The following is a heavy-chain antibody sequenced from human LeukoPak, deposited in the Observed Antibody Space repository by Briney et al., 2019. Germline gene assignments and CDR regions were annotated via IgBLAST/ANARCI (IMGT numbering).Heavy chain of an antibody. CDR1: GFTFSSYG. CDR2: IWYDGSNK. CDR3: AGSYRYGSFKY. V-gene: IGHV3-33*01. Sequence: GGSLRLSCAASGFTFSSYGMHWVRQAPGKGLEWVAVIWYDGSNKYYADSVKGRFTISRDNSKNTLYLQMNSLRAEDTAVYYCAGSYRYGSFKYWGQGTLVTVSS. D-gene: IGHD5-18*01. J-gene: IGHJ4*02.